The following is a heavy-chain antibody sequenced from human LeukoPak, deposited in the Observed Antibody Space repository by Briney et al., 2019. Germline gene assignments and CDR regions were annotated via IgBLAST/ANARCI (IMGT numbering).Heavy chain of an antibody. D-gene: IGHD5-18*01. J-gene: IGHJ4*02. CDR3: ARAVGGYSYGLRTYLFDY. CDR1: GFTFSSYE. Sequence: GGSLRLSCAASGFTFSSYEMNCVRQAPGKGLEWVSYISSSGSTIYYADSVKGRFTISRDNAKNSLYLQMNSLRAEDTALYYCARAVGGYSYGLRTYLFDYWGQGTLVTVSS. V-gene: IGHV3-48*03. CDR2: ISSSGSTI.